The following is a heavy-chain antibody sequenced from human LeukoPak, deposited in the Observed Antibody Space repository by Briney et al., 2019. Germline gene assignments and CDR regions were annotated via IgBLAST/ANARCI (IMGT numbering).Heavy chain of an antibody. V-gene: IGHV3-48*01. CDR2: ISSSGNTI. CDR1: GFTFSHHN. CDR3: ARDLYYGSASPRLDY. Sequence: GGSLRLPCAASGFTFSHHNMNWVRQVPGKGLESVSYISSSGNTIYYADSVKGRFTISRDNAHGSLYLQMNSLRVEDTAIYYCARDLYYGSASPRLDYWGQGTLVTVSS. J-gene: IGHJ4*02. D-gene: IGHD3-10*01.